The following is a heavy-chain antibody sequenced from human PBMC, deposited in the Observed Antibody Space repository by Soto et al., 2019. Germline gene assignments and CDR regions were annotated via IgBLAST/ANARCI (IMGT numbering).Heavy chain of an antibody. V-gene: IGHV1-18*01. CDR3: ARGGGYSYFTSPLDY. Sequence: QVQLVQSGAEVKKPGASVKVSCKASGYTFTSYGISWVRQAPGQELEWMGWISAYNGNTNYAQKLQGRVTMTTVTSTSTAYRELRSLRSDDTDVYYCARGGGYSYFTSPLDYWGQGTLVTVSS. J-gene: IGHJ4*02. D-gene: IGHD5-18*01. CDR2: ISAYNGNT. CDR1: GYTFTSYG.